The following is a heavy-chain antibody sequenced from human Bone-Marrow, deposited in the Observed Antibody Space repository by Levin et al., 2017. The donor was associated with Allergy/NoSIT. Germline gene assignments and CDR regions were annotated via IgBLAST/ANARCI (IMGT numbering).Heavy chain of an antibody. Sequence: GGSLRLSCAASGFTFDDYAMHWVRQAPGKGLEWVSGISWNSGSIGYADSVKGRFTISRDNAKNSLYLQMNSLRAEDTALYYCAKGIRGSPIPNWFDPWGQGTLVTVSS. D-gene: IGHD1-26*01. CDR3: AKGIRGSPIPNWFDP. V-gene: IGHV3-9*01. CDR2: ISWNSGSI. CDR1: GFTFDDYA. J-gene: IGHJ5*02.